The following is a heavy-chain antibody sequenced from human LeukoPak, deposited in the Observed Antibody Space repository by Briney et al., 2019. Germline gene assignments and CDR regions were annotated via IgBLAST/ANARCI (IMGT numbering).Heavy chain of an antibody. CDR1: GGTSSSYS. J-gene: IGHJ5*02. V-gene: IGHV1-69*04. Sequence: SVKVSCKASGGTSSSYSTSWVRHAPAEGLEWMGRIIRSLGIANYAQKFQGRVTITADKSTSTAYMELSSLRSEDTAVYYWARDQKDGYNYPHHWGQGTLVTVSS. D-gene: IGHD5-24*01. CDR3: ARDQKDGYNYPHH. CDR2: IIRSLGIA.